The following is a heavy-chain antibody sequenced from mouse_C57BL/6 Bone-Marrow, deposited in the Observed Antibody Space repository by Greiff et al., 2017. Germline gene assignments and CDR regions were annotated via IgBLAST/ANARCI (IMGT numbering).Heavy chain of an antibody. J-gene: IGHJ3*01. D-gene: IGHD1-1*01. CDR2: IDPEDGET. CDR3: ARGPHYYGSSYWFAY. Sequence: DVKLVESGAELVKPGASVKLSCTASGFNIKDYYMHWVKQRTEQGLEWIGRIDPEDGETKYAPKFQGKATITADTSSNTAYLQLSSLTSEDTAVYYCARGPHYYGSSYWFAYWGQGTLVTVSA. V-gene: IGHV14-2*01. CDR1: GFNIKDYY.